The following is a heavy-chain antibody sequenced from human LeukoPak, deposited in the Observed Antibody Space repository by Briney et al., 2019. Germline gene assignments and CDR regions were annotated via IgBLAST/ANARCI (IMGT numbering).Heavy chain of an antibody. J-gene: IGHJ3*02. CDR3: ASLRTTAMVISYAFDI. Sequence: GASVKVSCKASGYTFTAYYLYWVRQAPGQGLEWMGRIDPNNGGTNYAQKFQGRVTITRDTSINTAYMELSRLRSDDTAVYYCASLRTTAMVISYAFDIWGQGTMVTVSS. D-gene: IGHD5-18*01. CDR2: IDPNNGGT. V-gene: IGHV1-2*06. CDR1: GYTFTAYY.